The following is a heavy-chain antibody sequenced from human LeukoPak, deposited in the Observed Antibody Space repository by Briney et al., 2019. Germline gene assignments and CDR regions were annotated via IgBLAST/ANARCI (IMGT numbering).Heavy chain of an antibody. V-gene: IGHV3-9*01. CDR3: AKGSGGQQLVLFDY. J-gene: IGHJ4*02. Sequence: GRSLGLSCAASGFTFDDYAMHWVRQAPGKGLEWVSGSSWNSGSIGYADSVKGRFTISRDNAKNSLYLQMNSLRAEDTALYYCAKGSGGQQLVLFDYWGQGTLVTVSS. CDR2: SSWNSGSI. CDR1: GFTFDDYA. D-gene: IGHD6-13*01.